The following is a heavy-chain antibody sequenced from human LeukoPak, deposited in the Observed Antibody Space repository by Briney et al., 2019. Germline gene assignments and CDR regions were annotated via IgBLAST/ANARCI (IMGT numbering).Heavy chain of an antibody. V-gene: IGHV1-8*01. CDR1: GYTFTKYD. Sequence: ASVTVSCKASGYTFTKYDINWVRQAAGQGLEWMGWMNPNSGNTGYAQKFQGRVTITRNTSISTAYMELSSLRSEDTAVYYCARFAVLRFLEWLPVLRGMDVWGQGTTVTVSS. D-gene: IGHD3-3*01. J-gene: IGHJ6*02. CDR3: ARFAVLRFLEWLPVLRGMDV. CDR2: MNPNSGNT.